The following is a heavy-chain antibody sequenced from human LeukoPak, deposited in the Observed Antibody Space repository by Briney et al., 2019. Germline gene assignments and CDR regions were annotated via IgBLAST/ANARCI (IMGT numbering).Heavy chain of an antibody. CDR2: ISYDGSNK. CDR3: ARDTLVRGVIISKYYYYYGMDV. V-gene: IGHV3-30*04. CDR1: GFTFSSYA. D-gene: IGHD3-10*01. J-gene: IGHJ6*04. Sequence: PGGSLRLSCAASGFTFSSYAMHWVRQAPGKGLEWVAVISYDGSNKYYADSVKGRFTISRDNSKNTLYLQMNSLRAEGTAVYYCARDTLVRGVIISKYYYYYGMDVWGKGTTVTVSS.